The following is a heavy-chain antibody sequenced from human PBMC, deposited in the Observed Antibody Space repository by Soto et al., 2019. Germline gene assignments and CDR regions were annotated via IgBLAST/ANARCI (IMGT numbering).Heavy chain of an antibody. CDR2: ISAYNGNT. V-gene: IGHV1-18*01. CDR1: GYTFTSYG. CDR3: ARGGLITMVRGVIEFYYYYVMDV. D-gene: IGHD3-10*01. J-gene: IGHJ6*02. Sequence: GASVKVSWKASGYTFTSYGISWVRQAPGQGLEWMGWISAYNGNTNYAQKLQGRVTMTTDTSTSTAYMELRSLRSDDTAVYYCARGGLITMVRGVIEFYYYYVMDVWGQGTTVTVSS.